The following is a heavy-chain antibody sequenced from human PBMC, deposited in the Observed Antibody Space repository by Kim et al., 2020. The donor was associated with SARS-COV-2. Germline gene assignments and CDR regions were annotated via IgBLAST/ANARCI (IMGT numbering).Heavy chain of an antibody. CDR3: ARVGYDYVWGSYRDYYYYYGMDV. Sequence: GGSLRLSCAASGFTFSDYYMSWIRPAPGKGLEWVSYISSSSSYTNYADSVKGRFTISRDNAKNSLYLQMNSLRAEDTAVYYWARVGYDYVWGSYRDYYYYYGMDVWGQGTTVTVSS. J-gene: IGHJ6*02. V-gene: IGHV3-11*05. D-gene: IGHD3-16*02. CDR1: GFTFSDYY. CDR2: ISSSSSYT.